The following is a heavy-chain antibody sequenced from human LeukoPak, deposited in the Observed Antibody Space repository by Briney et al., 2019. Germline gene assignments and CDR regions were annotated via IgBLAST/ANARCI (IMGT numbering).Heavy chain of an antibody. D-gene: IGHD5-12*01. Sequence: VASVKVSCKASGYTFTGYYMHWVRQAPGQGLEWMGRINPNSGGTNYAQKFQGRVTMTRDTSISTAYMELSRLRSDDTAVYYCARYTTHGGYADYWGQGTLVTVSS. J-gene: IGHJ4*02. V-gene: IGHV1-2*06. CDR3: ARYTTHGGYADY. CDR1: GYTFTGYY. CDR2: INPNSGGT.